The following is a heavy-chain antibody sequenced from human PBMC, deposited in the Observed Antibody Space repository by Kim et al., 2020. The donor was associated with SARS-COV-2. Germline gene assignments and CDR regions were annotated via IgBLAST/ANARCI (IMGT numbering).Heavy chain of an antibody. CDR3: AGDGHIVVAGALDY. Sequence: VDAVKGRFTISRDNAKNSLYRQMNSLRAEDTAVYYCAGDGHIVVAGALDYWGQGTLVTVSS. V-gene: IGHV3-7*01. J-gene: IGHJ4*02. D-gene: IGHD2-21*01.